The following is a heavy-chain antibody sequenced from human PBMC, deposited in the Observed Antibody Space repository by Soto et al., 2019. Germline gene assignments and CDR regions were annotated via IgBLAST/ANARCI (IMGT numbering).Heavy chain of an antibody. J-gene: IGHJ4*02. CDR1: GLSFSSYA. V-gene: IGHV3-23*01. Sequence: EVQVLESRGGLAQPGRSLRLSCAVSGLSFSSYAITWVRQSPGKGLERVSSISRSGNSTYSADSVRGRFTISRDNSKNTLYLQMNSLRAEDTAVYYCAKDAKILDWLPTSYYFDFWGQGTLVTVSS. D-gene: IGHD3-9*01. CDR3: AKDAKILDWLPTSYYFDF. CDR2: ISRSGNST.